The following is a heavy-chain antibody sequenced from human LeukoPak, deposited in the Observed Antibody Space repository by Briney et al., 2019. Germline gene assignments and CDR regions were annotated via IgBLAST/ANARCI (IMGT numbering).Heavy chain of an antibody. CDR2: ISAYSTYNGNT. CDR1: GYTFTSYG. J-gene: IGHJ6*03. D-gene: IGHD2-2*02. V-gene: IGHV1-18*01. CDR3: ARTLWEDSLGVVVVSAAIGHMDV. Sequence: ASVKASCKASGYTFTSYGISWVRLAPGQGPEWMGWISAYSTYNGNTDYAQRFQGRVTMTTDTSTSTAYMELRSLRSEDTAVYYCARTLWEDSLGVVVVSAAIGHMDVWGKGTTVTGSS.